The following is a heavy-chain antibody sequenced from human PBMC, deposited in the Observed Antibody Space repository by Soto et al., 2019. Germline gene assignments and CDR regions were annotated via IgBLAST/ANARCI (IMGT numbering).Heavy chain of an antibody. CDR3: ASGYCSGGSCPGPFDY. D-gene: IGHD2-15*01. CDR1: GFTVSSNY. V-gene: IGHV3-53*04. CDR2: IYSGGST. Sequence: EVQLVESGGGLVQPGGSLRLSCAASGFTVSSNYMSWVRQAPGKGLEWVSVIYSGGSTYYADSVKGRFTISRHNSKNTLYLQMNSLRAEDTAVYYCASGYCSGGSCPGPFDYWGQGTLVTVPS. J-gene: IGHJ4*02.